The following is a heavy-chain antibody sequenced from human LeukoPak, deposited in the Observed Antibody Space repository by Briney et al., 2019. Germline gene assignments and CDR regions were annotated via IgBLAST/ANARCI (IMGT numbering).Heavy chain of an antibody. Sequence: ASVKVSCKASGYTFTGYYMHWVRQAPGQGLEWMGWINPNSGGTNYAQKFQGRVTMTRDTSISTAYMELSRLKSDDTAVYYCARLADYYDGSGSASWGQGTLVTVSS. CDR3: ARLADYYDGSGSAS. V-gene: IGHV1-2*02. CDR1: GYTFTGYY. CDR2: INPNSGGT. J-gene: IGHJ5*02. D-gene: IGHD3-22*01.